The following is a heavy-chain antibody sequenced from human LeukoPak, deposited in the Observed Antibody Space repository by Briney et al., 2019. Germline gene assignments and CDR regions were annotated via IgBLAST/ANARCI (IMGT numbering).Heavy chain of an antibody. CDR3: ARGARDIVVVPAAKPWFDP. D-gene: IGHD2-2*01. J-gene: IGHJ5*02. V-gene: IGHV4-34*01. Sequence: SETLSLTCAVYGGSFSGYYWSWIRQPPGKELEWIGEINHSGSTNYNPSLKSRVTISVDTSKNQFSLKLSSVTAADTAVYYCARGARDIVVVPAAKPWFDPWGQGTLVTVSS. CDR1: GGSFSGYY. CDR2: INHSGST.